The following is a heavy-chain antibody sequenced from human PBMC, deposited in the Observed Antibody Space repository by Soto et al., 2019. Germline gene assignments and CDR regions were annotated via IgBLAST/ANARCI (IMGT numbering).Heavy chain of an antibody. V-gene: IGHV3-30*18. CDR3: AKPARGSGNYFDY. Sequence: GGSLRLSCAASGFTFSSYGMHWVRQAPGKGLEWVAVISYDGSNKYYADSVKGRFTISRDNSKNTLYLQMNSLRAEDTAVYYCAKPARGSGNYFDYWGQGTLVTVSS. J-gene: IGHJ4*02. CDR1: GFTFSSYG. CDR2: ISYDGSNK. D-gene: IGHD3-10*01.